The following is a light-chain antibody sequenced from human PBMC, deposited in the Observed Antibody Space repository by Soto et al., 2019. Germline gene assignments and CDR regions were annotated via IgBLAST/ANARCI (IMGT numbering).Light chain of an antibody. CDR3: QQRSNWPPLFT. Sequence: EIAMTQSPSTLCVSTGERGTLSFRVSQSVSTSLAWYQQKPGQSPRLLMYDGSSRATGIPARFIGSGSGTDFTLTISSLEPEDSAVYYCQQRSNWPPLFTFGPGTKVDIK. V-gene: IGKV3-11*01. CDR1: QSVSTS. CDR2: DGS. J-gene: IGKJ3*01.